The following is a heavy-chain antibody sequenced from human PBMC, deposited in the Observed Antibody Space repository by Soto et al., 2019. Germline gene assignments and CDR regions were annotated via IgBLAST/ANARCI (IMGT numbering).Heavy chain of an antibody. CDR1: GYSFTSYW. CDR3: ARAPTRITIFGVVKYYYYGMDV. J-gene: IGHJ6*02. Sequence: GESLKISCKGSGYSFTSYWISWVRQMPGKGLEWMGRIDPSDSYTNYSPSFQGHVTISADKSISTAYLQWSSLRSEDTAVYYCARAPTRITIFGVVKYYYYGMDVWGQGTTVTVSS. V-gene: IGHV5-10-1*01. CDR2: IDPSDSYT. D-gene: IGHD3-3*01.